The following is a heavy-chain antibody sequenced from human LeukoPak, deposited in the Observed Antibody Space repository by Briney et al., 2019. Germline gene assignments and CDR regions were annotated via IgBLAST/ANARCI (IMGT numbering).Heavy chain of an antibody. CDR1: GFTFSTYG. D-gene: IGHD3-10*01. CDR3: ARESVMVRGVINYGMDV. V-gene: IGHV3-23*01. J-gene: IGHJ6*02. CDR2: INSGGDGT. Sequence: GGSLRLSCAASGFTFSTYGMSWVRQAPGKGLEWVSSINSGGDGTYYADSVKGRFTISRDNSKNTLYLQMNSLIAEDTAVYYCARESVMVRGVINYGMDVWGQGTTVTVSS.